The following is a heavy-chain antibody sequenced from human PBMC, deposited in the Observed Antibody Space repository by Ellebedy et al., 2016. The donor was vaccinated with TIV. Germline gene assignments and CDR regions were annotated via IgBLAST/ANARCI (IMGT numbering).Heavy chain of an antibody. Sequence: SGPTLVXPTQTLTLTCTFSGFSLSTSGVGVGWIRQPPGKALEWLALIYWNDDKRYSPSLKSRLTITKDTSKNQVVLTMTNMDPVDTATYYCARCYEGANYYYYYMDVWGKGTTVTVSS. J-gene: IGHJ6*03. V-gene: IGHV2-5*01. CDR1: GFSLSTSGVG. CDR3: ARCYEGANYYYYYMDV. CDR2: IYWNDDK. D-gene: IGHD5-12*01.